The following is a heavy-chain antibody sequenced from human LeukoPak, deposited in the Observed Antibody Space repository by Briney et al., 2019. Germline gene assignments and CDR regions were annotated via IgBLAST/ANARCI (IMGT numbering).Heavy chain of an antibody. V-gene: IGHV4-39*01. CDR1: GGSISSSNYY. CDR2: IYYSGST. CDR3: ARRPRGGWFDP. Sequence: SETLSLPCTVSGGSISSSNYYWGWVRQPPGKGLDWIGSIYYSGSTDYIPSLKSRVTISVDTSKNQFSLKLTSVTAADTAVYYCARRPRGGWFDPWGQGTLVTVSS. J-gene: IGHJ5*02. D-gene: IGHD3-10*01.